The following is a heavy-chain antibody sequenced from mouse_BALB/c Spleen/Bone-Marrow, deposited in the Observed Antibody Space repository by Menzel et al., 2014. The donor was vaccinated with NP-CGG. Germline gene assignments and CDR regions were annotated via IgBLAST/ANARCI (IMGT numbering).Heavy chain of an antibody. CDR2: INPGSGGT. V-gene: IGHV1-54*01. Sequence: QVQLQQSEAGLVRPGTSVKVSCKASGYAFTNYLIEWVKQRPGQGLEWIGVINPGSGGTNYNEKFKGKAILTADKSSSTAYMQLSSLTSDDSAVYFCARDGDYDEGYAMDYWGQGTSVTVSS. CDR1: GYAFTNYL. CDR3: ARDGDYDEGYAMDY. J-gene: IGHJ4*01. D-gene: IGHD2-4*01.